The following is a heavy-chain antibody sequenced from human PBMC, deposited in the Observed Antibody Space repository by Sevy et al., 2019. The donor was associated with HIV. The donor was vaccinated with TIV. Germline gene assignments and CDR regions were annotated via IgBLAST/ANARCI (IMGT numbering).Heavy chain of an antibody. D-gene: IGHD4-17*01. J-gene: IGHJ6*02. CDR3: ARLTTKPTSDLYGMDV. V-gene: IGHV1-2*02. Sequence: ASVKVSCKASGYMFTDYYIHWVRQAPGQGLEWMAWINPDSGVTNYAQRFQGEVTVPRDTSISTAYMELSRLRSNDTAIYYCARLTTKPTSDLYGMDVWGQGTTVTFSS. CDR2: INPDSGVT. CDR1: GYMFTDYY.